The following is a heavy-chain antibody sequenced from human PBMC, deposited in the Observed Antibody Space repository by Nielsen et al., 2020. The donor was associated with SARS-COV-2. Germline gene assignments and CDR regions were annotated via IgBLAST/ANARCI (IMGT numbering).Heavy chain of an antibody. CDR3: AREPLPFWSAVAGTFHFDY. Sequence: WVRQAPGQGLEWIGGIIPIFGTANYAQKFQGRVTITADESTSTAYMELRSLRSDDTAVYYCAREPLPFWSAVAGTFHFDYWGQGTLVTSPQ. CDR2: IIPIFGTA. D-gene: IGHD6-19*01. V-gene: IGHV1-69*01. J-gene: IGHJ4*02.